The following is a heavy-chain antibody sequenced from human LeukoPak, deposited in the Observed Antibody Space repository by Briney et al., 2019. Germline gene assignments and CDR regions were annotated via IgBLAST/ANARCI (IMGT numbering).Heavy chain of an antibody. D-gene: IGHD3-22*01. V-gene: IGHV1-2*02. Sequence: ASVKVSCKASGYTFTGYYMHWVRQAPGQGLEWMGWINPNSGGTNYAQKFQGRVTMTRDTSICTAYMELSRLRSDDTAVYYCARDYAPYYYDSSGYYTYFDYWGQGTLVTVSS. J-gene: IGHJ4*02. CDR2: INPNSGGT. CDR1: GYTFTGYY. CDR3: ARDYAPYYYDSSGYYTYFDY.